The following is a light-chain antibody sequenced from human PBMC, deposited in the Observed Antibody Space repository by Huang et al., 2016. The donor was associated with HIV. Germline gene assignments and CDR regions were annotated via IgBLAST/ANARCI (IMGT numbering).Light chain of an antibody. V-gene: IGKV2-30*02. CDR3: MQGTHWYT. CDR1: QSLLHSDGNTY. Sequence: VMVQSPLSLPVTLGQPASISCKSSQSLLHSDGNTYLNWFHQRPGHSPRRLIYGGSKRDSGVPDRFSGSGSGTDFTLTISRVEAEDVGVYYCMQGTHWYTFGPGTKLEI. J-gene: IGKJ2*01. CDR2: GGS.